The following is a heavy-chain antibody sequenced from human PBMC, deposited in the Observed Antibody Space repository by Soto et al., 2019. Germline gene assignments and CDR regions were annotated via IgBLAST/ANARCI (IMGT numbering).Heavy chain of an antibody. J-gene: IGHJ6*02. Sequence: EVQLLESGGGLVQPGGSLRLSCAASGFTFSSYAMSWVRQAPGKGLEWVSAISGSGGSTYYADSVKGRFTISRDNSKNTLYLQMNSLRAEDTAVYYCAKEGYCTNGVCYTYYYGMDVWGQVTTVTVSS. CDR1: GFTFSSYA. CDR2: ISGSGGST. CDR3: AKEGYCTNGVCYTYYYGMDV. D-gene: IGHD2-8*01. V-gene: IGHV3-23*01.